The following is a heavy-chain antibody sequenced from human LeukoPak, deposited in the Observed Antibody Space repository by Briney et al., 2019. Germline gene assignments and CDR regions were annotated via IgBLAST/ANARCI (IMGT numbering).Heavy chain of an antibody. J-gene: IGHJ4*02. CDR3: ARAKYSSRWSLDY. V-gene: IGHV3-74*03. Sequence: GGSLRLSCATSGFTFNIYWMQCVRQVPGKGLVWVSRIDSNGGGATYADSVKSRFTTSRDNGNNTMYLQMNSLRAEDTAIYYCARAKYSSRWSLDYWGQGALVTVSS. CDR1: GFTFNIYW. CDR2: IDSNGGGA. D-gene: IGHD6-13*01.